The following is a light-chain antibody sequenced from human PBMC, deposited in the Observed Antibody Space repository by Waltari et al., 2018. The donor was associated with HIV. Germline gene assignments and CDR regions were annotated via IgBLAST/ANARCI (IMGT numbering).Light chain of an antibody. Sequence: QSALTQPASVSGSPGQSITISCTGTSSDVGGYNYVSWYQQHPGKAPKLMIYEVSNRPSGVSNRFSGSKSGNTASLTISGLQAEDEADYYCSSYTSSSTTWTFGQGTK. J-gene: IGLJ3*02. V-gene: IGLV2-14*01. CDR1: SSDVGGYNY. CDR2: EVS. CDR3: SSYTSSSTTWT.